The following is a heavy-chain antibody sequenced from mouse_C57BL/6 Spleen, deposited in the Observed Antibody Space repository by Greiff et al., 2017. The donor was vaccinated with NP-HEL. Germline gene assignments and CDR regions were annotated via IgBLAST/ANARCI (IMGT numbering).Heavy chain of an antibody. D-gene: IGHD2-2*01. Sequence: VQLQQSGTVLARPGASVKMSCKTSGYTFTSYWMHWVKQRPGQGLEWIGAIYPGNSDTSYNQKFKGKAKLTAVTSASTAYMELSSLTNEDSAVYYCTRSRGYGYDGHFDVWGTGTTVTVSS. J-gene: IGHJ1*03. V-gene: IGHV1-5*01. CDR2: IYPGNSDT. CDR3: TRSRGYGYDGHFDV. CDR1: GYTFTSYW.